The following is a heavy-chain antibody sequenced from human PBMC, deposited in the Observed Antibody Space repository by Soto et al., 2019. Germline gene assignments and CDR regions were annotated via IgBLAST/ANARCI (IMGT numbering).Heavy chain of an antibody. Sequence: PSETLSLTCAVSGGSISSGGYSWSWIRQPPGKGLEWIGYIYHSGSTYYNPSLKSRVTISVDRSKNQFSLKLSSVTAADTAVYYCARALRYFDWLFDYWGQGTLVTVSS. CDR2: IYHSGST. CDR1: GGSISSGGYS. J-gene: IGHJ4*02. CDR3: ARALRYFDWLFDY. V-gene: IGHV4-30-2*01. D-gene: IGHD3-9*01.